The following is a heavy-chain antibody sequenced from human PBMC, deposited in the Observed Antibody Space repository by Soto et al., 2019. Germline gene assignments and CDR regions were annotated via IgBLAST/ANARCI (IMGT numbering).Heavy chain of an antibody. CDR1: GGSISSGGYY. D-gene: IGHD6-13*01. Sequence: PSETLSLTCTVSGGSISSGGYYWSWIRQHPGKGLEWIGYIYYSGSTYYNPSLKSRVTISVDTSKNQFSLKLSSVTAADTAVYYCARDWCSRAAAGTYYYYYMDVWGKGTTVTVSS. J-gene: IGHJ6*03. CDR3: ARDWCSRAAAGTYYYYYMDV. V-gene: IGHV4-31*03. CDR2: IYYSGST.